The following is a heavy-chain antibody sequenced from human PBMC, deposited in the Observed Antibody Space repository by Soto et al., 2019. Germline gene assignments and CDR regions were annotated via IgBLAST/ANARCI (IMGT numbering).Heavy chain of an antibody. J-gene: IGHJ4*02. CDR1: GGSISSSSYY. Sequence: PSETLSLTCTVSGGSISSSSYYWGWIRQPPGKGLEWVGSIYYSGSTYYNPSLKSRVTISVDTAKNQFSLKLSSVTAADTAVDYCARQVPPRVAGSDYFDYWGQGTLVTVSS. V-gene: IGHV4-39*01. D-gene: IGHD6-19*01. CDR3: ARQVPPRVAGSDYFDY. CDR2: IYYSGST.